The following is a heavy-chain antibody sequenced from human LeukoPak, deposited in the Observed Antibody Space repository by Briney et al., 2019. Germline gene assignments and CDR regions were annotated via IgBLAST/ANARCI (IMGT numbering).Heavy chain of an antibody. CDR2: IYSSGST. CDR1: GFTVSRNY. CDR3: ATVGYTSSWPRFDF. J-gene: IGHJ4*02. V-gene: IGHV3-66*01. Sequence: PGGSLRLSCAASGFTVSRNYMSWVRQAPGKGLEWVSAIYSSGSTYYADSVKGRFTISRDISKNTLYLQMNTLRAEDTAVYYCATVGYTSSWPRFDFWGQGTLVTVSS. D-gene: IGHD6-13*01.